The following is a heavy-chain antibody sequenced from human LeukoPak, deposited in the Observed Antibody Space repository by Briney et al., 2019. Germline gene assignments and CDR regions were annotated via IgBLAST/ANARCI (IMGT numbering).Heavy chain of an antibody. D-gene: IGHD3-3*01. Sequence: SETLSLTCTVSGYSISSGYYWGWIRQPPGKGLEWIGSIYHSGSTYYNPSLKSRVTISVDTSKNQFSLKLSSVTAADTAVYYCARGVGYDFWSGRLDYWGQGTLVTVSS. CDR1: GYSISSGYY. CDR3: ARGVGYDFWSGRLDY. J-gene: IGHJ4*02. V-gene: IGHV4-38-2*02. CDR2: IYHSGST.